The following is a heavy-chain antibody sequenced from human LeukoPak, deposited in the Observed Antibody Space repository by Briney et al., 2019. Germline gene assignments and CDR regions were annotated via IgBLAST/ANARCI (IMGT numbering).Heavy chain of an antibody. CDR3: ARVISGSYSYFDY. CDR2: INPNSGGT. CDR1: GYTFTGYY. D-gene: IGHD1-26*01. Sequence: GASVKVSCKASGYTFTGYYMHWVRQAPGQGLEWMGWINPNSGGTNYAQKFQGRVTMTRDTSINTAYMELSRLRSDDTAVYYCARVISGSYSYFDYWGQGTLVTVSS. J-gene: IGHJ4*02. V-gene: IGHV1-2*02.